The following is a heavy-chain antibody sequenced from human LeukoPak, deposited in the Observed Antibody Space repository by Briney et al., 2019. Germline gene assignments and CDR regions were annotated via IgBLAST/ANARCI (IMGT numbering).Heavy chain of an antibody. CDR2: ISYDGSNK. D-gene: IGHD5-18*01. CDR1: GFTFSSYG. Sequence: GRSLRLSCAASGFTFSSYGMHWVRQAPGKGLEWVAVISYDGSNKYYADSVKGRFTISRDNSKNTLYLQMNSLRAEDTAVYYCAKERRGVPAMEGIDYWGQGTLVTVSS. J-gene: IGHJ4*02. V-gene: IGHV3-30*18. CDR3: AKERRGVPAMEGIDY.